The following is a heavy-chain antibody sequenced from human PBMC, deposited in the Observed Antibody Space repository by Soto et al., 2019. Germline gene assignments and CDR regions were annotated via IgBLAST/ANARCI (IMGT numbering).Heavy chain of an antibody. D-gene: IGHD2-15*01. CDR1: GFTFTSSA. CDR3: AAVHCSGGSCYHGPGY. CDR2: IVVGSGNT. V-gene: IGHV1-58*02. J-gene: IGHJ4*02. Sequence: GASVKVSCKASGFTFTSSAMQWARQARGQRLEWIGWIVVGSGNTNYAQKFQERVTITRDMSTSTVYMELRSLTSEDTAVYYCAAVHCSGGSCYHGPGYWGRGTLVTVSS.